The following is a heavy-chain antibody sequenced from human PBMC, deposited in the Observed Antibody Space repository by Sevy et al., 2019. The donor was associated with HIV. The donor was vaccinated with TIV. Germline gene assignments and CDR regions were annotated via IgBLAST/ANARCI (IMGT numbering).Heavy chain of an antibody. D-gene: IGHD5-12*01. CDR3: AKDIMEMATTSFDY. V-gene: IGHV3-9*01. J-gene: IGHJ4*02. Sequence: GGSLRLSCAASGFTFDDYAMHWVRQAPGKGLEWVSGIRWNSGSIGYADSVKGRFTISRDNAKNSLYLQMNSLRAEDTALYYCAKDIMEMATTSFDYWGQGTLVTVSS. CDR2: IRWNSGSI. CDR1: GFTFDDYA.